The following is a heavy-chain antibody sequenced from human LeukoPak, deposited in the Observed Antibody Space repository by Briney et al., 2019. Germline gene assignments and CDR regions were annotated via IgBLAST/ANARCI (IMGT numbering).Heavy chain of an antibody. CDR2: IYYSGVT. CDR1: GGSISSGSYY. J-gene: IGHJ5*02. V-gene: IGHV4-61*01. CDR3: ATSGATTATTWGGNWFDP. D-gene: IGHD4-17*01. Sequence: SETLSLTCTVSGGSISSGSYYWSWIRQPPGKGLEWIGYIYYSGVTNYNPSLKSRVTFSVDTSKSQFSLKLSSVTAADTAVYYCATSGATTATTWGGNWFDPWGQGALVTVSS.